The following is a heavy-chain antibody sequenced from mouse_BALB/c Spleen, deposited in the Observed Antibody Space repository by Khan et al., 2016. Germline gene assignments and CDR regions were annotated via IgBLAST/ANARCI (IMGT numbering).Heavy chain of an antibody. D-gene: IGHD2-3*01. CDR3: TRQDGYYGCMDY. Sequence: EVKLEESGGGLVQPGGSMKLSCVASGFIFSNHWMNWDRQSPEKGLEWVAEIRLKSNNYTTHYAESVRGRFTITRDDSKSSVYLQMNNLRAEDTGIYFCTRQDGYYGCMDYWGQGTTLAVSS. CDR1: GFIFSNHW. V-gene: IGHV6-6*02. CDR2: IRLKSNNYTT. J-gene: IGHJ2*01.